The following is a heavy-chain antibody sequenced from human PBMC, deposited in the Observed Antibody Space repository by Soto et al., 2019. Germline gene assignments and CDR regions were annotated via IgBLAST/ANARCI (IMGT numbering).Heavy chain of an antibody. Sequence: EVQLVESGGGLVQPGGSLRLSCAASGFTFSSYEMNWVRQAPGKGLEWVSYISSSGSTIYYADSVKGRFTISRDNAKNSLCRQLNRLRAEDTAVYYCAGGQYSSGGGYFDYWGQETLVTVSS. CDR2: ISSSGSTI. J-gene: IGHJ4*02. CDR1: GFTFSSYE. V-gene: IGHV3-48*03. D-gene: IGHD6-19*01. CDR3: AGGQYSSGGGYFDY.